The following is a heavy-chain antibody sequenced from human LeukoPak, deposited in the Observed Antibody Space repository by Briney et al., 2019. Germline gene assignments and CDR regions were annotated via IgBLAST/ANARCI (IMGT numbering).Heavy chain of an antibody. CDR3: ASRYYDSSGYNRGDAFDI. CDR2: IYYSGST. J-gene: IGHJ3*02. V-gene: IGHV4-59*01. CDR1: GGSISSYY. D-gene: IGHD3-22*01. Sequence: SETLSLTCTVSGGSISSYYWSWIRQPPGKGLEWIGYIYYSGSTNYNPSLKSRVTISLDTSKNQFSLKLTSVSAADTAVYYCASRYYDSSGYNRGDAFDIWGQGTMVTVSS.